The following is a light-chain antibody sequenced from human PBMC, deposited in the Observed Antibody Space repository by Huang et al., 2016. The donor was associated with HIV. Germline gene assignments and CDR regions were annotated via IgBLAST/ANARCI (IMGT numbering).Light chain of an antibody. CDR1: QSVSTY. V-gene: IGKV3-11*01. CDR2: ETA. CDR3: QQHSSSIT. J-gene: IGKJ3*01. Sequence: EIVLTQSPATLSLSPGERATLSCRASQSVSTYLAWYQQKPGQAPRLLIDETATRAIGIPARFRGSGSGTDFALTISSLQPEDFAVYYCQQHSSSITFGPGTKVDVK.